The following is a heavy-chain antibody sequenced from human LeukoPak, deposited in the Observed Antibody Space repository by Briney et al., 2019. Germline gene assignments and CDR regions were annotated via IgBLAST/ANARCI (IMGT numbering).Heavy chain of an antibody. CDR3: ARGGGGYSWYFDL. Sequence: PSETLSLTCTVSGGSISSGGYYWSWIRQHPGKGLEWIGYIYYSGSTYYTASLKNRVTISVAASKNQFSLRLSSVTAVDTAVYYCARGGGGYSWYFDLWGRGTLVTVSS. J-gene: IGHJ2*01. V-gene: IGHV4-31*03. D-gene: IGHD5-12*01. CDR1: GGSISSGGYY. CDR2: IYYSGST.